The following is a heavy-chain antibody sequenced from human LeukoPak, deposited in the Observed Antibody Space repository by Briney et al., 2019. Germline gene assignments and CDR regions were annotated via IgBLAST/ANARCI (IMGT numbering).Heavy chain of an antibody. J-gene: IGHJ4*02. V-gene: IGHV3-7*02. CDR2: INQDGSEE. CDR1: GFTFSNYW. CDR3: ASKTDFYYHY. D-gene: IGHD3/OR15-3a*01. Sequence: GGSLRLSCATSGFTFSNYWMSWVRQAPGKGLEWVANINQDGSEEYYVDSVRGRFTISRDNAKNSLYLQMNSLRAEDTAVYYCASKTDFYYHYWGQGTLVTVSS.